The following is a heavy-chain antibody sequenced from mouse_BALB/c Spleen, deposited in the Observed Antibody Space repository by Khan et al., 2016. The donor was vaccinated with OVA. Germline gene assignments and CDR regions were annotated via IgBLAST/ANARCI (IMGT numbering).Heavy chain of an antibody. CDR2: INPHIGET. D-gene: IGHD1-1*01. Sequence: VQLKESGPELVKPGASVKISCKASGYSFTGYFMNWVMQSHGKSLEWIGRINPHIGETLYNQKFKDKATLTVDESSRTAHMELRSLAAEDSAVYYCERKNGSDFDYWGQGTTRTVSS. CDR3: ERKNGSDFDY. V-gene: IGHV1-20*02. J-gene: IGHJ2*01. CDR1: GYSFTGYF.